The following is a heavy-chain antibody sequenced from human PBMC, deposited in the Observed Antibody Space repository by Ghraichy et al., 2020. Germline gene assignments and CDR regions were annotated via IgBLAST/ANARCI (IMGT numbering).Heavy chain of an antibody. CDR2: IYYSGST. CDR3: ARDSELGQNFDY. D-gene: IGHD1-14*01. CDR1: GGSISSGGYY. Sequence: LSLTCTVSGGSISSGGYYWSWIRQHPGKGLEWIGYIYYSGSTYYNPSLKSRVIISVDTSKNQFYLKLSSVTAADTAVYYCARDSELGQNFDYWGQGSLVTVSS. J-gene: IGHJ4*02. V-gene: IGHV4-31*03.